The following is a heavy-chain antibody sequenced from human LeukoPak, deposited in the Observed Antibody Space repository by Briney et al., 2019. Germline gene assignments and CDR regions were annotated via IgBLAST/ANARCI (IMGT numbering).Heavy chain of an antibody. V-gene: IGHV3-7*01. J-gene: IGHJ4*02. CDR2: IKQDGSEK. CDR1: GFTFSSYW. Sequence: GGSLRLSCAASGFTFSSYWMSWVRQPPGKGLEWVANIKQDGSEKYYVDSVKGRFTISRDNAKNSLYLQMNSLRAEDTAVYYCARGFGNYYYDSSGFDYWGQGTLVTVSS. D-gene: IGHD3-22*01. CDR3: ARGFGNYYYDSSGFDY.